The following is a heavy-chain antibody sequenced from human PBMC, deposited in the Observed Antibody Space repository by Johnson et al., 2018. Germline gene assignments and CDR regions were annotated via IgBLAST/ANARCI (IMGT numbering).Heavy chain of an antibody. J-gene: IGHJ6*02. CDR2: VSHDGSTK. Sequence: QVQLVESGGGVVQPGRSLRLSCAAPGLTFNNYGMHWVRQAPGKGLEWVAVVSHDGSTKWYADSVQGRFTISRDNSKNTLYLQMNSLRGEDTAVYYCAKDRLSGSRGWYYYGMDVWGQGTTVTDSS. D-gene: IGHD6-19*01. CDR3: AKDRLSGSRGWYYYGMDV. V-gene: IGHV3-30*18. CDR1: GLTFNNYG.